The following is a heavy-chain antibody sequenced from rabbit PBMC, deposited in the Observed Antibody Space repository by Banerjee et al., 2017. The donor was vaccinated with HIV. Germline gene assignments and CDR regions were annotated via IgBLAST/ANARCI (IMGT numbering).Heavy chain of an antibody. Sequence: QSLEESGGDLVKPGASLTLTCTASGFSFSDYYHMCWVRQAPGKGLEFIACIYTSSGSAHYATWVNGRFTISKTSSTTVTLQMTSLTAADTATYFCARDYAGDVGTTFDLWGQGTLVTVS. J-gene: IGHJ4*01. CDR2: IYTSSGSA. CDR3: ARDYAGDVGTTFDL. CDR1: GFSFSDYYH. V-gene: IGHV1S40*01. D-gene: IGHD4-2*01.